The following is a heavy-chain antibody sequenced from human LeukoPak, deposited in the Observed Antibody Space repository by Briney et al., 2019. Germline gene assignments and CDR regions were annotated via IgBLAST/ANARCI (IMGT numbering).Heavy chain of an antibody. J-gene: IGHJ3*02. Sequence: SGGSLRLSCAASGFTFINYAMYWVRQAPGKGLEWVSVMYSGGSTYYADSVRGRFTISRDSSKNTLYLQMNSLRAEDTAVYYCARGPYFPPGAFDIWGQGTMVTVSS. CDR3: ARGPYFPPGAFDI. V-gene: IGHV3-53*01. CDR2: MYSGGST. D-gene: IGHD3-9*01. CDR1: GFTFINYA.